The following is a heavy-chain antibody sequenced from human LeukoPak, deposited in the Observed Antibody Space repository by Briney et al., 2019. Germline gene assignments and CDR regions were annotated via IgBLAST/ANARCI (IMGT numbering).Heavy chain of an antibody. Sequence: GESVKISCKGSGYRFTSYWIGWVRQMPGKGLEWMGIIYPGDSDTRYSPSFQGQVTISADKSISTTYLQWSSLKASDTAMYYCASHAAARAFDIWGQGTMVTVSS. CDR2: IYPGDSDT. CDR1: GYRFTSYW. CDR3: ASHAAARAFDI. J-gene: IGHJ3*02. V-gene: IGHV5-51*01. D-gene: IGHD2-15*01.